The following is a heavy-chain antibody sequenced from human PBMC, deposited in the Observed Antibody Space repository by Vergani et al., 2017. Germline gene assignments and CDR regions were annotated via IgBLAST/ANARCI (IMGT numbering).Heavy chain of an antibody. V-gene: IGHV3-30*02. CDR3: AKGASLHCSSTSCYGYHYYYYYMDV. D-gene: IGHD2-2*01. J-gene: IGHJ6*03. CDR2: IRYDGSNK. CDR1: GFTFSSYG. Sequence: QVQLVESGGGVVQPGGSLRLSCAASGFTFSSYGMHWVRQAPGKGLEWVAFIRYDGSNKDYADSVKGRFTISRDNSKNTLYLQMNSLRAEDTAVYYCAKGASLHCSSTSCYGYHYYYYYMDVWGKGTTVTVSS.